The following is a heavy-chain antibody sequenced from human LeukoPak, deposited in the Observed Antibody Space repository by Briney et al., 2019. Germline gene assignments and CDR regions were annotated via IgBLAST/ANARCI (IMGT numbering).Heavy chain of an antibody. CDR3: ARTSTSPKARFDY. D-gene: IGHD6-6*01. CDR1: GGSFSDVY. CDR2: VHHSGRT. Sequence: PSETLSLTCGVSGGSFSDVYWSWIRQSPGKGLEWIGKVHHSGRTDYNPSLQSRVTISVDTPKNQFSLKLNSVTAADSAVYYCARTSTSPKARFDYWGWGTLVTVSS. V-gene: IGHV4-34*01. J-gene: IGHJ4*02.